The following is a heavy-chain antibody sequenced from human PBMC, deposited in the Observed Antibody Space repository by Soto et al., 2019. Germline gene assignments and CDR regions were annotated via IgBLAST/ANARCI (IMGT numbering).Heavy chain of an antibody. D-gene: IGHD6-19*01. Sequence: PSETLSLTCTVSGDSASRSSKCWSWVRQPPGKALEWIAYICYSVITKYEPSLKSRVTISTDTSKNQLSLKMTSVTAEDTAVYYCSRSGGGSGWLGGQGTLVTVSS. CDR3: SRSGGGSGWL. CDR2: ICYSVIT. J-gene: IGHJ4*02. CDR1: GDSASRSSKC. V-gene: IGHV4-61*01.